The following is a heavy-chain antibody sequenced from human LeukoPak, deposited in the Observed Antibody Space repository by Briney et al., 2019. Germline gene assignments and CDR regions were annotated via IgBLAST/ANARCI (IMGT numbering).Heavy chain of an antibody. J-gene: IGHJ3*02. Sequence: GGSLRLSCAASGFTVSSNYMSWVRQAPGKGLEWVSVIYSGGSTYYADSVKGRFTISRDNSKNTLYLQMNSLRAEDTAVYYCARDGPTIRSYYAFDIWGQGTMVTVSS. D-gene: IGHD3-10*01. CDR1: GFTVSSNY. CDR3: ARDGPTIRSYYAFDI. CDR2: IYSGGST. V-gene: IGHV3-53*05.